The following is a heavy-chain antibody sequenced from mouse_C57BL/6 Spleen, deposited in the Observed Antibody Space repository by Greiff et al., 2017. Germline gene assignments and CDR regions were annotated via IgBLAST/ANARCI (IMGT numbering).Heavy chain of an antibody. Sequence: VQLQQPGAELVKPGASVKLSCKASGYTFTSYWMHWVKQRPGQGLEWIGMIHPNSGSTNYNEKFKSKATLTVDKSSSTAYMQLSSLTSEDSAVYYCARERDYYGSSLCYYAMDYWGQGTSVTVSS. J-gene: IGHJ4*01. CDR3: ARERDYYGSSLCYYAMDY. D-gene: IGHD1-1*01. CDR1: GYTFTSYW. V-gene: IGHV1-64*01. CDR2: IHPNSGST.